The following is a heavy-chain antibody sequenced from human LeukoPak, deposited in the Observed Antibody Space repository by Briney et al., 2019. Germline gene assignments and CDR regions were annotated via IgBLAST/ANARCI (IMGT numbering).Heavy chain of an antibody. Sequence: GGSLRLSCAASGFTFSDYNMNWVRQSPEKGLEWVSSITSGTTYIYYADSVRGRFTLSRDNAKNSLYLQMNSLRAEDTAVYYCASTLQQLAPVDYWGQGTLVTVSS. J-gene: IGHJ4*02. CDR1: GFTFSDYN. CDR2: ITSGTTYI. CDR3: ASTLQQLAPVDY. V-gene: IGHV3-21*01. D-gene: IGHD6-13*01.